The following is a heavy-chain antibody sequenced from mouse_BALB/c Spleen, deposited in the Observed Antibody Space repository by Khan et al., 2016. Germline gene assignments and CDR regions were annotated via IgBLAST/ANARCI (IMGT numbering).Heavy chain of an antibody. Sequence: EVELVESGGGLVQPGGSLKLSCAASGFTFSSYGMSWVRQTPDKRLELVATINNNGGSTYYPDNVKGRFTISRDNAKNTLYLQMSGLKSEDTAMYFCARVYNYGSPYFDYWGQGTPLTVSS. CDR3: ARVYNYGSPYFDY. J-gene: IGHJ2*01. D-gene: IGHD1-1*01. CDR2: INNNGGST. V-gene: IGHV5-6-3*01. CDR1: GFTFSSYG.